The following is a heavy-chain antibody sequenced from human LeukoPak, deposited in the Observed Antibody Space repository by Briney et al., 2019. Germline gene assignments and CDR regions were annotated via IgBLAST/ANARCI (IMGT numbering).Heavy chain of an antibody. CDR1: GGTFSSYA. D-gene: IGHD3-9*01. Sequence: SVKVSRKASGGTFSSYAISWVRQAPGQGLEWMGGIIPIFGTANYAQKFQGRVTITADESTSTAYMELSSLRSEDTAVYYCARHPPYYDILTGYYYYYYGMDVWGKGTTVTVSS. CDR3: ARHPPYYDILTGYYYYYYGMDV. CDR2: IIPIFGTA. V-gene: IGHV1-69*01. J-gene: IGHJ6*04.